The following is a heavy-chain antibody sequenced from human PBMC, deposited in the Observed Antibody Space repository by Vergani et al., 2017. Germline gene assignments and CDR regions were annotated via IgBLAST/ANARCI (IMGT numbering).Heavy chain of an antibody. Sequence: QVQLQESGPGLVKPSETLSLTCTVSGGSISSYYWSWIRQPPGKGLEWIGYIYYSWLTTSNPPLKSRVTIAVGTSKNQFSLKLSSLTAADTAVYYCARGYGGGPNGLFDYWGQGTLVTVSS. CDR1: GGSISSYY. CDR3: ARGYGGGPNGLFDY. V-gene: IGHV4-59*01. J-gene: IGHJ4*02. CDR2: IYYSWLT. D-gene: IGHD1-26*01.